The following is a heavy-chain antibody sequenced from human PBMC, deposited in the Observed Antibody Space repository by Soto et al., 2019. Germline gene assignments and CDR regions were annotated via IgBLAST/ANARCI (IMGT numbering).Heavy chain of an antibody. CDR2: ISGSGGST. CDR3: AKPSDSSGYPKFPFDY. Sequence: SLRLSCAASGFTFSSYAMSWVRQAPGKGLEWVSAISGSGGSTYYADSVKGRFTISRDNSKNTLYLQMNSLRAEDTAVYYCAKPSDSSGYPKFPFDYWGQGTLVTVSS. CDR1: GFTFSSYA. V-gene: IGHV3-23*01. D-gene: IGHD3-22*01. J-gene: IGHJ4*02.